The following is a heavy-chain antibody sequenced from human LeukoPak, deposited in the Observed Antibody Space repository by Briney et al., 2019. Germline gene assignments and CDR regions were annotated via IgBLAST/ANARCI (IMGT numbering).Heavy chain of an antibody. CDR1: GGSFSGYY. Sequence: SETLSLTCAVYGGSFSGYYWSWIRQPPGMGLEWIGGIHYSGNTYYNPSLKSRVTISIDTSKNQFSLKLSSVTAADTAVYYCARLGAGPTYYDFWSGYSSFYFDYWGQGTLVTVSS. V-gene: IGHV4-34*01. J-gene: IGHJ4*02. CDR3: ARLGAGPTYYDFWSGYSSFYFDY. CDR2: IHYSGNT. D-gene: IGHD3-3*01.